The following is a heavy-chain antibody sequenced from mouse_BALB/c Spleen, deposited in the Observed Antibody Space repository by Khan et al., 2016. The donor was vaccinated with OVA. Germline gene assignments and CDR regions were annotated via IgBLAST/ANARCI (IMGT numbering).Heavy chain of an antibody. CDR1: GFNIKDYY. CDR3: ARRDYDNCWFAY. Sequence: IQLVQSGAELVRPGAFVKLSCQASGFNIKDYYMFWVKQRPEQGLEWIGWIYPENGTTLYDPQFQAKASITADTSSNTAYLQLSSLTSEDTAVNYGARRDYDNCWFAYWGQGTLVTVSA. D-gene: IGHD2-1*01. CDR2: IYPENGTT. V-gene: IGHV14-1*02. J-gene: IGHJ3*01.